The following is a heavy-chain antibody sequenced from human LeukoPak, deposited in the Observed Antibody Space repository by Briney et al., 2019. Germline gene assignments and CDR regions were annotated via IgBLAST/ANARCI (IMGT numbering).Heavy chain of an antibody. Sequence: SETLSLTCAVYGGSFSGYYWSWIRPPPGKGLEWIGEINHSGSTNYNPSLKSRVTISVDTSKNQFSLRLSSVTAADTAVYYCARGSPPYDYVWGSFDYWGQGTLVTVSS. CDR2: INHSGST. CDR1: GGSFSGYY. D-gene: IGHD3-16*01. V-gene: IGHV4-34*01. J-gene: IGHJ4*02. CDR3: ARGSPPYDYVWGSFDY.